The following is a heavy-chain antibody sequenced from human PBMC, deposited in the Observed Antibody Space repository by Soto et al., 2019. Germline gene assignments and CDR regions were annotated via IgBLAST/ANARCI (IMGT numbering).Heavy chain of an antibody. Sequence: SETLSLTCNVSGGSISRSSYYWGWIRQPPGKGLEWIGSMYYSGSTYYNPSLKSRVTISIDTPKNQLSLKLTSVTAADTAVYYCSRRAPEGFDPWGQGTLVTVS. CDR3: SRRAPEGFDP. V-gene: IGHV4-39*01. CDR2: MYYSGST. J-gene: IGHJ5*02. CDR1: GGSISRSSYY.